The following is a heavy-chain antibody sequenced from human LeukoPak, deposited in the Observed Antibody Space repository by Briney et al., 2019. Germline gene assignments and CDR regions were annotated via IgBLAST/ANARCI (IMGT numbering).Heavy chain of an antibody. V-gene: IGHV3-53*01. D-gene: IGHD2-15*01. Sequence: PGGSLRLSCAVSGFIVSSDYMSWVRQAPGKGLEWVSIITGTGGRYYGDSVKGRFILSRDNSKNTVYMQMSSLRAEDTATYYCAKDYCRDGNCPFPFLDSWGQGTLVTVSS. CDR1: GFIVSSDY. CDR3: AKDYCRDGNCPFPFLDS. CDR2: ITGTGGR. J-gene: IGHJ4*02.